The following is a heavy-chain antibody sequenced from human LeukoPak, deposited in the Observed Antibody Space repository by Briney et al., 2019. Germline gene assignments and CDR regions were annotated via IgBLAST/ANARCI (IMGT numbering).Heavy chain of an antibody. J-gene: IGHJ6*02. CDR1: GGTFISYA. CDR2: IIPIFGTA. V-gene: IGHV1-69*13. D-gene: IGHD3-3*01. Sequence: ASVKVSCKASGGTFISYAISWVRQAPGQGLEWMGGIIPIFGTANYAQKFQGRVTITADESTSTAYMELSRLRSEDTAVYYCARDTIFGVVIIRDYYYGMDVWGQGTTVTVSS. CDR3: ARDTIFGVVIIRDYYYGMDV.